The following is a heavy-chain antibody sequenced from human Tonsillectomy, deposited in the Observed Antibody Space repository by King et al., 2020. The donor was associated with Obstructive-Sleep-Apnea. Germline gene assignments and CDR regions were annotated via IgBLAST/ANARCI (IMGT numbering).Heavy chain of an antibody. Sequence: VQLVESGGGVVQPGGSLRLSCAASGFIFSDYGMHWVRQAPGKGLEWVALIWYDGGNKYYADSVKGRFTISRDNSKNTLYLQMNCLKVEDTAVYYCAKVGYGSMTVCDNWGQGTLVTVSS. CDR2: IWYDGGNK. CDR1: GFIFSDYG. CDR3: AKVGYGSMTVCDN. J-gene: IGHJ4*02. V-gene: IGHV3-30*02. D-gene: IGHD5-12*01.